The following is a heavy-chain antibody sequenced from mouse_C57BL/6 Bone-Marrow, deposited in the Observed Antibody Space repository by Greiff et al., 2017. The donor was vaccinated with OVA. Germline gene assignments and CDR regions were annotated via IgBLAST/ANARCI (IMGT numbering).Heavy chain of an antibody. D-gene: IGHD1-1*01. V-gene: IGHV14-2*01. J-gene: IGHJ3*01. CDR3: ARDYYGSSYHFAY. CDR2: IDPEDGET. CDR1: GFNIKDYY. Sequence: DVKLVESGAELVKPGASVKLSCTASGFNIKDYYMHWVKQRTEQGLEWIGRIDPEDGETKYAPKFQGKATITADTSSNTAYLQLSSLTSEDTAVYYCARDYYGSSYHFAYWGQGTLVTVSA.